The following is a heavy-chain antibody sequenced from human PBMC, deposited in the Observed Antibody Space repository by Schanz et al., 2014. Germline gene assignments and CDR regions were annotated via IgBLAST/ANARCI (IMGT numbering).Heavy chain of an antibody. Sequence: QVQLQESGPGLVKPSETLSLTCSVSGGDIGNYYWSWIRQPPGKGLEWIGYIHQSGGTNYNPSLKSRFTILVDTSKTQFPLRWTSMTAADTAVYYCAKFLYDDPSWGQGTLVTVSS. CDR3: AKFLYDDPS. CDR1: GGDIGNYY. D-gene: IGHD3-3*01. CDR2: IHQSGGT. V-gene: IGHV4-59*08. J-gene: IGHJ5*02.